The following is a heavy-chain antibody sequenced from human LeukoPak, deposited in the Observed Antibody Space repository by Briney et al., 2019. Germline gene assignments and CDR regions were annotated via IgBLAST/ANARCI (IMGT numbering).Heavy chain of an antibody. CDR3: ARLWSTSCKGGSCPHQPNY. CDR2: IYYSRST. D-gene: IGHD2-15*01. CDR1: GGSISSSSYY. J-gene: IGHJ4*02. Sequence: SETLFLTCTVSGGSISSSSYYWGWIRQPPVKGLEWMGRIYYSRSTYYNPSLKRRVTISVDTYKNQFSLKLSSVTAADTAVYYCARLWSTSCKGGSCPHQPNYWGQGTRVTVPS. V-gene: IGHV4-39*01.